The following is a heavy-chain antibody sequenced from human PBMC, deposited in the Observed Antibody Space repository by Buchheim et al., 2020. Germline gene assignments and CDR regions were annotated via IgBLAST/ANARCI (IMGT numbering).Heavy chain of an antibody. D-gene: IGHD2-2*01. CDR3: ATDLGWYHLAD. V-gene: IGHV3-7*01. CDR1: GFTFSTYW. CDR2: ITPDGSEK. J-gene: IGHJ4*02. Sequence: EVQLVESGGGLVQPGGSLRLSCAASGFTFSTYWMSWVRQAPGKGLEWVANITPDGSEKYYVDSVKGRFTISRDNAKNSVYLQINSLRDEDTAVYYCATDLGWYHLADWGQGIL.